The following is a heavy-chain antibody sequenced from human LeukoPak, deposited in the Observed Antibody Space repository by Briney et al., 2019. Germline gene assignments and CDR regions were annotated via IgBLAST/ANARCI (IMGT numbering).Heavy chain of an antibody. CDR3: ARDGGYYGSGSYSAYYFDS. D-gene: IGHD3-10*01. CDR2: IRQDGSKE. CDR1: RFTLSNYW. V-gene: IGHV3-7*01. Sequence: GGSLRLSCPASRFTLSNYWINWVRQAPGKRVEWVANIRQDGSKEFYKHSVEGRFTISRDNAKNSLYLQMNSLPAEDTAVYFCARDGGYYGSGSYSAYYFDSWGQGTLVTVSS. J-gene: IGHJ4*02.